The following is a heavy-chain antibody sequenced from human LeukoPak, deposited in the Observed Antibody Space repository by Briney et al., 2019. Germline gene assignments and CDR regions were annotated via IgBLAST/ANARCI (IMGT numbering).Heavy chain of an antibody. CDR2: IIPIFGTA. D-gene: IGHD1-1*01. Sequence: SSVKVSCKAPGGTFSSYAISWVRQAPGQGLEWMGGIIPIFGTANYAQKFQGRVTITTDESTSTAYMELSSLRSEDTAVYYCARGARQTGTRFDYWGQGTLVTVSS. CDR1: GGTFSSYA. J-gene: IGHJ4*02. V-gene: IGHV1-69*05. CDR3: ARGARQTGTRFDY.